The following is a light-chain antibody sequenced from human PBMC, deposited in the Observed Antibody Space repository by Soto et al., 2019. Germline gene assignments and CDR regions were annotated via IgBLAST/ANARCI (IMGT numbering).Light chain of an antibody. CDR2: RNN. CDR3: TVWDDSLRGRL. CDR1: SSNIGSNY. V-gene: IGLV1-47*01. Sequence: QSVLTQPPSASGTPGQRVTISCSVSSSNIGSNYVYWYQQLPGTAPQLLIYRNNQRPSGVHDLFSGSKSGTSASLAISALRSEDEADYYCTVWDDSLRGRLFGGGTKLTVL. J-gene: IGLJ2*01.